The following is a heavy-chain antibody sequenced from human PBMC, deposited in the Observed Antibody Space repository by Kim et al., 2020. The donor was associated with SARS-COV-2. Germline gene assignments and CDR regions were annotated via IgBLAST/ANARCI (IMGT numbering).Heavy chain of an antibody. D-gene: IGHD3-10*01. J-gene: IGHJ4*02. CDR2: IYYSGST. CDR3: AGTRAFGVDY. Sequence: SETLSLTCAVSGGSISSGGYFWSWIRQHPGKGLEWIGYIYYSGSTYYNPSLKSRVTISVDTSKNQFSLKLGSVTAADTAVYYCAGTRAFGVDYWGQGTLVTVSS. V-gene: IGHV4-31*11. CDR1: GGSISSGGYF.